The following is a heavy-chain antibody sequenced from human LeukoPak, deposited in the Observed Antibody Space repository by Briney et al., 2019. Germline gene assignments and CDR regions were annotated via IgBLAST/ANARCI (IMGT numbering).Heavy chain of an antibody. J-gene: IGHJ4*02. D-gene: IGHD1-26*01. V-gene: IGHV3-72*01. CDR1: GFTFSDHY. Sequence: GSLRLSCAASGFTFSDHYMDWVRQAPGKGLEWVGRTRKKTNSYTTEYAASVKGRFTISRDDSKNSLYLQMNSLKAEDTAVYYCTRVVLVGTTYSYFDYWGQGTPVTVSS. CDR2: TRKKTNSYTT. CDR3: TRVVLVGTTYSYFDY.